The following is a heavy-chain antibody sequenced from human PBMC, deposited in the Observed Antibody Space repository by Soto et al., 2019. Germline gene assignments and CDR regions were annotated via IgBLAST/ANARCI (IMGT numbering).Heavy chain of an antibody. Sequence: EGSLRLSCAASGFTFNSFAMNWVRQAPGRGLEWVSIISGSGGISYYSDSVRGRFTISRDNSKSTLYLQMNDLRDDDTAVYYCATRYSTGWSRYNWFGPWGQGTLVTVSS. CDR1: GFTFNSFA. J-gene: IGHJ5*02. CDR2: ISGSGGIS. D-gene: IGHD6-19*01. V-gene: IGHV3-23*01. CDR3: ATRYSTGWSRYNWFGP.